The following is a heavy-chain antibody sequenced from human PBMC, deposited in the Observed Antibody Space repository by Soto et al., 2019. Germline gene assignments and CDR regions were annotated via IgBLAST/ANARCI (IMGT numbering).Heavy chain of an antibody. D-gene: IGHD2-15*01. J-gene: IGHJ5*02. CDR1: GGSITSYY. CDR2: MYYSGNT. Sequence: SETLSLTCTVSGGSITSYYWSWIRQPPGKGLEWIGYMYYSGNTNYNPSLKSRVTISVDTSKSQLSLKLSSVTAADTAVYYCARHTGYCSSGSCNSWFGPWGQGILVTVSS. CDR3: ARHTGYCSSGSCNSWFGP. V-gene: IGHV4-59*08.